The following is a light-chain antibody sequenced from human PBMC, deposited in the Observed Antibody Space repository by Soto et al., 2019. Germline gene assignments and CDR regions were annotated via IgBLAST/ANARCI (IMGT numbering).Light chain of an antibody. V-gene: IGLV2-14*01. Sequence: QSVLTQPASVSGSPGQSITISCTGTSSDVGGYNHVSWYQQHPGKAPKLMIYDVSNRPSGVSNRFSGSKSGNTASLTISGLQAEDEADYYCSSYTSSSTPGVFGTGTKLTVL. CDR3: SSYTSSSTPGV. CDR1: SSDVGGYNH. CDR2: DVS. J-gene: IGLJ1*01.